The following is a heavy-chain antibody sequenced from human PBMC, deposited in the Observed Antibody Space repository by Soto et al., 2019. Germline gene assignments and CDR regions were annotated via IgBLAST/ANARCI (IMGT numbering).Heavy chain of an antibody. V-gene: IGHV1-8*01. Sequence: ASVKVSCKASGNAFTSYDINWVRQATGHGLEWMGWINPNSGNIGYAQKFQGRVTMTRDTAIRTAYMEVSRLRSDDTAVYYCARGRASGSYYLLDYWGQGTLVTVSS. CDR1: GNAFTSYD. J-gene: IGHJ4*02. CDR3: ARGRASGSYYLLDY. D-gene: IGHD3-10*01. CDR2: INPNSGNI.